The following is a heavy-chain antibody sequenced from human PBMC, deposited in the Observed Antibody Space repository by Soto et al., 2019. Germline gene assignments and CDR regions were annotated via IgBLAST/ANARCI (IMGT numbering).Heavy chain of an antibody. J-gene: IGHJ4*02. V-gene: IGHV3-23*01. D-gene: IGHD3-9*01. Sequence: VGSLRLSGAGSGFNPRTTAVSWVRQPPGKGREWVTTISGTASLTYYFDSLKGRFFISRDNSKNTVTLQMNNLTLDDTAVYYCATSFRYFDNWGQGTRVTVSS. CDR2: ISGTASLT. CDR3: ATSFRYFDN. CDR1: GFNPRTTA.